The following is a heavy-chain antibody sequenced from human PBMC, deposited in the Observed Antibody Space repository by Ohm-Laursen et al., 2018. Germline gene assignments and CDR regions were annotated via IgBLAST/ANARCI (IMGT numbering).Heavy chain of an antibody. Sequence: SLRLSCAASAFSLTASNMNWVRQAPGTGLEWVSYISDTGSHIYYAGSVRGRFTISRDNAKDSLFLQMNSLRAEDTAVYYCARDSSGSGGDSDYWGQGTLVTVSS. D-gene: IGHD3-10*01. CDR1: AFSLTASN. V-gene: IGHV3-21*04. J-gene: IGHJ4*02. CDR3: ARDSSGSGGDSDY. CDR2: ISDTGSHI.